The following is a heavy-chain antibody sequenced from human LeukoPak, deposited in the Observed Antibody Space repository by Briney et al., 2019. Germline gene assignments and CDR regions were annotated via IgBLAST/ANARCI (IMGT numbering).Heavy chain of an antibody. Sequence: ASVKVSCKASGYTFTSYGINWVRQAPGQGLEWMGWISAYNGHTNYAQILQGRVTITTDTSTSTAYMELRNLRSDDTAVYYCATGGRWELPRPYAFEIWGQGTMVTVSS. CDR2: ISAYNGHT. V-gene: IGHV1-18*01. D-gene: IGHD1-26*01. J-gene: IGHJ3*02. CDR3: ATGGRWELPRPYAFEI. CDR1: GYTFTSYG.